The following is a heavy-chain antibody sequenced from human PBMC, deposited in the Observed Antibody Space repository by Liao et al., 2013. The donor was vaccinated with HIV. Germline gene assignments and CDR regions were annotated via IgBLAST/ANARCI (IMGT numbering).Heavy chain of an antibody. Sequence: QVPLQESGSRLVTTSETLSLTCAVYGGSFSGYYWSWIRQPPGKGLEWIGEINHSGSTNYNPSLKSRVTISVDTSKNQFSLKLSSVTAADTAVYYCAREWYYYDSSGYYRGAFDYWGQGTLVTVSS. J-gene: IGHJ4*02. CDR1: GGSFSGYY. D-gene: IGHD3-22*01. V-gene: IGHV4-34*01. CDR2: INHSGST. CDR3: AREWYYYDSSGYYRGAFDY.